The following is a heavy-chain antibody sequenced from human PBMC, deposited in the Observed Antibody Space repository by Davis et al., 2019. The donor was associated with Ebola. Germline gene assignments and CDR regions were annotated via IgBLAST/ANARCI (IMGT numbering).Heavy chain of an antibody. CDR1: GYTFTTYA. Sequence: AASVKVSCKASGYTFTTYAMHWVRQAPGQRLEWMGWINAGNGNTKYSQKFQGRVTITRDTSASTACMELSSLRSEDTAVYYCARDRYYDILTGYYSPQPFDYWGQGTLVTVSS. CDR3: ARDRYYDILTGYYSPQPFDY. J-gene: IGHJ4*02. D-gene: IGHD3-9*01. CDR2: INAGNGNT. V-gene: IGHV1-3*01.